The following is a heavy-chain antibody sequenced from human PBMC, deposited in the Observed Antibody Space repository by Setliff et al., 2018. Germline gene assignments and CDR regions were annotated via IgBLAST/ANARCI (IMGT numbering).Heavy chain of an antibody. D-gene: IGHD6-13*01. CDR3: AKRGDSSSWLEY. J-gene: IGHJ4*02. V-gene: IGHV3-11*01. CDR2: ISRGATSI. CDR1: GFTFSDYY. Sequence: GGSLRLSCAASGFTFSDYYMSWIRQTPGKGLEWVAYISRGATSIYYADSVKGRFTISRDDATNSLYLQMNSLRAEDTAVYYCAKRGDSSSWLEYWGQGTLVTV.